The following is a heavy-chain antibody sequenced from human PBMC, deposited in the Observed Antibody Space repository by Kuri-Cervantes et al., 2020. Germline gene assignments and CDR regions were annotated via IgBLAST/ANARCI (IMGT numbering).Heavy chain of an antibody. D-gene: IGHD4-17*01. CDR2: IYYSGST. CDR3: ASFLTVTTRPKATDAFDI. J-gene: IGHJ3*02. CDR1: GGSISSSSYY. V-gene: IGHV4-39*01. Sequence: GSLRLSCTVSGGSISSSSYYWGWIRPPPGKGLEWIGSIYYSGSTYDNSSLKSRVTISVDTSKNQFSLKLSSVTAADTAVYYCASFLTVTTRPKATDAFDIWGQGTMVTVSS.